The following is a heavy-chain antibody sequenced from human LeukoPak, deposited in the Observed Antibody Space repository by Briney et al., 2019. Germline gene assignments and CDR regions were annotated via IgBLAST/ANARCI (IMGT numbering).Heavy chain of an antibody. CDR1: GFTFSSYA. CDR2: ISGSGGST. V-gene: IGHV3-23*01. J-gene: IGHJ6*02. D-gene: IGHD3-10*01. Sequence: PGGSLRLSCAASGFTFSSYAMSWVRQAPGKGLEWVSAISGSGGSTYYADSVKGRFTISRDNSKNTLYLQMNSLRAEDTAVYYCAKNFPRSGDLIYYYYGMDVWGQGTTVTVSS. CDR3: AKNFPRSGDLIYYYYGMDV.